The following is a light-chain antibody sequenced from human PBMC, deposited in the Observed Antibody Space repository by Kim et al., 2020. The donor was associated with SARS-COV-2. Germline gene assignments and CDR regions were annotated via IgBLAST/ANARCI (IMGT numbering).Light chain of an antibody. CDR3: CSYAGRYTYV. CDR1: SSAVGGYYY. V-gene: IGLV2-11*03. Sequence: GRSVTISCTGPSSAVGGYYYVSWYQQHPGKAPKVMIYDVSKRPSGVPDRFSGSKSGNTASLTISGLQGEDEADYYCCSYAGRYTYVFGTGTKVTVL. CDR2: DVS. J-gene: IGLJ1*01.